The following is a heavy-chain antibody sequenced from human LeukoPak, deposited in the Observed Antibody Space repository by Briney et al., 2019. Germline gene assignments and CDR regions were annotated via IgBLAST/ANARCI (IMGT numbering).Heavy chain of an antibody. Sequence: GGSLRLSCAASGFTFSSYDMHWVRQATGKGLEWVSAIGTAGDTYYPGSVKGRFTISRENAKNSLYLQMNSLRAGDTAVYYCARELGDGVAFGIWGQGTMVTVSS. CDR3: ARELGDGVAFGI. V-gene: IGHV3-13*01. D-gene: IGHD5-24*01. J-gene: IGHJ3*02. CDR1: GFTFSSYD. CDR2: IGTAGDT.